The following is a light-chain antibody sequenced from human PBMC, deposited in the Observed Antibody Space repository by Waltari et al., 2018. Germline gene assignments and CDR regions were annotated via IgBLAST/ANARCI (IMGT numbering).Light chain of an antibody. CDR1: SVVCKSKNRDY. J-gene: IGKJ4*01. CDR3: QQYHSVPFT. Sequence: SVVCKSKNRDYKARYQKKPGQPTKWVISGASIRDAGVPDRFSGSGSGKDFTLTISSLQPEDVAVYYRQQYHSVPFTFGGGTKVEIQ. CDR2: GAS. V-gene: IGKV4-1*01.